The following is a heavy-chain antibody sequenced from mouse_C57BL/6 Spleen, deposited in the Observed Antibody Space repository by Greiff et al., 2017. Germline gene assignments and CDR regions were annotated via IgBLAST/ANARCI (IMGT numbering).Heavy chain of an antibody. J-gene: IGHJ4*01. D-gene: IGHD1-1*01. CDR3: ARSEYYYGEVDY. Sequence: VKLQESGAELVKPGASVKISCKASGYAFRSYWMNWVKQRPGKGLEWIGQIYPGDGDTNYNGKFKGKATLTADKSSSTAYMQLSSLTSEDSAVYFCARSEYYYGEVDYWGQGTSVTVSS. CDR1: GYAFRSYW. CDR2: IYPGDGDT. V-gene: IGHV1-80*01.